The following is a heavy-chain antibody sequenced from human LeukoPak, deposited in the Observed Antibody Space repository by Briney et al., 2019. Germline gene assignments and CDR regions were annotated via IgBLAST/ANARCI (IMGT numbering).Heavy chain of an antibody. D-gene: IGHD6-19*01. V-gene: IGHV3-30-3*01. J-gene: IGHJ4*02. CDR1: GFTFSSYA. CDR3: ASSGWYLFLDY. CDR2: ISYDGSNK. Sequence: GGSLRLSCAASGFTFSSYAMHWVRQAPGKGLEWVAVISYDGSNKYYADSVKGRFTISRDNSKNTLYLQMNSLRAEDTAVYYCASSGWYLFLDYWGQGTLVTVSS.